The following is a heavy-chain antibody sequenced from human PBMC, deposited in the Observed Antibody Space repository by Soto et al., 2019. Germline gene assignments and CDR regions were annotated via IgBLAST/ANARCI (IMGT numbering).Heavy chain of an antibody. V-gene: IGHV3-7*03. D-gene: IGHD6-13*01. CDR1: GFTFSSYW. CDR2: IKQDGSEK. J-gene: IGHJ3*02. CDR3: AREEFRWDAFDI. Sequence: GESLKISCAASGFTFSSYWMSWVRQAPGKGLEWVANIKQDGSEKYYVDSVKGRFTISRDNAKNSLYLQMNSLRAEDTAVYYCAREEFRWDAFDIWGQGTMVTVSS.